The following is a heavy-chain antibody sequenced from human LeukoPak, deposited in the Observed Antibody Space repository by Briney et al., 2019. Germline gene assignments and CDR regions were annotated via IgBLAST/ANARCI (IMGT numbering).Heavy chain of an antibody. CDR1: GDSVSKSAA. CDR2: TYYRSKWYN. Sequence: SQTLSLTCAISGDSVSKSAAWNWIRQSPSRGLEWLGRTYYRSKWYNDYAVSVKGRITINPDTSKNQFSLQLNSVTPEDTAVYYCASLGNEGTKDSWGQGTLVTVSS. D-gene: IGHD1-7*01. V-gene: IGHV6-1*01. J-gene: IGHJ4*02. CDR3: ASLGNEGTKDS.